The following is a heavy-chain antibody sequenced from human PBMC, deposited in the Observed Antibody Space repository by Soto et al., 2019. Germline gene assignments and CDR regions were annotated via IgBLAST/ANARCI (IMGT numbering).Heavy chain of an antibody. Sequence: PAETLSLTCTVSGGSISSSSYYWGWIRQPPGKGLEWIGSIYYRGSTYYNPSLKSRVTISVDTSKNQFSLKLSSVTAADTAVYYCARLAPLSSDYYYGMDVWGQGTTVT. J-gene: IGHJ6*02. V-gene: IGHV4-39*01. CDR1: GGSISSSSYY. CDR2: IYYRGST. D-gene: IGHD3-16*01. CDR3: ARLAPLSSDYYYGMDV.